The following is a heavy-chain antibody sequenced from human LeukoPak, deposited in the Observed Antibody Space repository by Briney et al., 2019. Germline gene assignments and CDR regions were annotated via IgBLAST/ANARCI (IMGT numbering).Heavy chain of an antibody. D-gene: IGHD1-14*01. Sequence: GGSLRLSCAASGFTVITNDMTWVRQAPGKGLEWVSVLYSDGNTRYADSGQGRFTISRDNSKNTLYLEMNSLSPDDTAVYYCARGVEPLAANTLAYWGQGTLVTVSS. CDR2: LYSDGNT. CDR1: GFTVITND. J-gene: IGHJ4*02. V-gene: IGHV3-53*01. CDR3: ARGVEPLAANTLAY.